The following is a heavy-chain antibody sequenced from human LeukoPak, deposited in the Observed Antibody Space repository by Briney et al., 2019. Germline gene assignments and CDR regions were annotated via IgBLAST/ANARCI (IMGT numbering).Heavy chain of an antibody. Sequence: GGSLRLSCAASGGTLSSYAISWVRQAPGQGLEWMGGIIPIFGTANYAQKFQGRVTITADESTSTAYMELNSLRSEDTAVYYCARPEGGDDSSGYVPFQHWGQGTLVTVSS. D-gene: IGHD3-22*01. CDR1: GGTLSSYA. CDR2: IIPIFGTA. CDR3: ARPEGGDDSSGYVPFQH. J-gene: IGHJ1*01. V-gene: IGHV1-69*01.